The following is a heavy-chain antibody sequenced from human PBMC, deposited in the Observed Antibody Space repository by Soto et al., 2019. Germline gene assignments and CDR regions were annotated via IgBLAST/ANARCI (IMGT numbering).Heavy chain of an antibody. CDR3: SLLVWVGESTTFCSYGMDV. D-gene: IGHD3-10*01. J-gene: IGHJ6*02. CDR1: GFTFSNAW. V-gene: IGHV3-15*07. CDR2: IKSKTDGGTT. Sequence: EVQLVESGGGLVKPGGSLRLSCAASGFTFSNAWMNWVRQAPGKGLEWVGRIKSKTDGGTTDYAAPVKGRFTISRDNSTHTLQLQMKSLKTEDTAVYYCSLLVWVGESTTFCSYGMDVWGQGTTVTVSS.